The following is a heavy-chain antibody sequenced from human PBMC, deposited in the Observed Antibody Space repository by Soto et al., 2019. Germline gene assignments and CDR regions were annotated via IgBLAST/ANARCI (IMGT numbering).Heavy chain of an antibody. J-gene: IGHJ6*02. CDR3: ASPPYGDYGVIHYYYGMDV. CDR1: GGTFSSYA. V-gene: IGHV1-69*12. CDR2: IIPIFGTA. D-gene: IGHD4-17*01. Sequence: QVQLVQSGAEVKKPGSSVKVSCKASGGTFSSYAISWVRQAPGQGLEWMGGIIPIFGTADYAQKFQGRVTITAHESTNTAYMELSSLRSEDTAVYYCASPPYGDYGVIHYYYGMDVWGQGTTVTVSS.